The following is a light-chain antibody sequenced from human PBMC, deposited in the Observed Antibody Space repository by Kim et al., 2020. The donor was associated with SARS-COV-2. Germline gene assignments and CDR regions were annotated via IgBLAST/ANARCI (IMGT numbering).Light chain of an antibody. CDR3: QVWDSSSDLS. Sequence: VAPGKTARITCGGNNMGSKSVHWYQQKPGQAPVLVIYYDSDRPSGIPERFSGSNSGNTATLTISRVEAGDEADYYCQVWDSSSDLSVGGGTQLTVL. CDR2: YDS. CDR1: NMGSKS. J-gene: IGLJ2*01. V-gene: IGLV3-21*04.